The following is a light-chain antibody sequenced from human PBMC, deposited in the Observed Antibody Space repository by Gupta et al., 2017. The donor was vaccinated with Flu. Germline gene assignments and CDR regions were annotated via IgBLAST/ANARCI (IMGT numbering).Light chain of an antibody. J-gene: IGLJ3*02. CDR3: AAWDDGLNGWV. CDR2: GSN. Sequence: QSVLTQAPSASGPPGQRVTISCSGSSSNIEGNSVVWYQQLPGTATKLLIYGSNQRPSGVPDRFSGSKSGTSASLAISGLQSDDEADYFCAAWDDGLNGWVFGGGTELTVL. CDR1: SSNIEGNS. V-gene: IGLV1-44*01.